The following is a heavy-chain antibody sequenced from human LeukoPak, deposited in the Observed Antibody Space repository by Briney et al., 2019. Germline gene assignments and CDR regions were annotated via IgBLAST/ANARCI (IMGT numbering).Heavy chain of an antibody. Sequence: PSETLSLTCTVSGGSISSYYWSWIRQPPGKGLEWIGYIYYSGSTNYNPSPKSRVTISVDTSKNQFSLKLSSVTAADTAVYYCARDAYCSSTSCYPSNWGQGTLVTVSS. CDR3: ARDAYCSSTSCYPSN. J-gene: IGHJ4*02. CDR2: IYYSGST. V-gene: IGHV4-59*01. D-gene: IGHD2-2*01. CDR1: GGSISSYY.